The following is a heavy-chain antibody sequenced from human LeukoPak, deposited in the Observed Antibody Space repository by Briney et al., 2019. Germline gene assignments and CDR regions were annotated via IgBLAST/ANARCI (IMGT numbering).Heavy chain of an antibody. V-gene: IGHV4-59*08. CDR1: GGSVTSYY. J-gene: IGHJ4*02. Sequence: SETLSLTCTVSGGSVTSYYCNWVRQPPGRGLEWVGYIYFSGGTNYNPSLGSRVTISLDTAKNQFSLKLRSVTAEDTAVYYCATTGSTSPYSASWFNLDYWVQGTLV. D-gene: IGHD6-13*01. CDR3: ATTGSTSPYSASWFNLDY. CDR2: IYFSGGT.